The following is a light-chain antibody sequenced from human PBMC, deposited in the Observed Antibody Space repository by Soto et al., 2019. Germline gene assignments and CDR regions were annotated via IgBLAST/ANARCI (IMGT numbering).Light chain of an antibody. J-gene: IGKJ3*01. CDR1: QSISDT. Sequence: EIVRTQSPATLSVSPGGRYTLSCGASQSISDTLAWYQQKPGQAPRLLIYSAYRGATGITARISGSGSGTEFTLTISSLRSEDFAVYFCQPYYNWPRTVGPETQVDIK. CDR3: QPYYNWPRT. CDR2: SAY. V-gene: IGKV3-15*01.